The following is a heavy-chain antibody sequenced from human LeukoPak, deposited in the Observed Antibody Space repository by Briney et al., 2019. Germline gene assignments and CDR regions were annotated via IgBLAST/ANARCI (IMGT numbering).Heavy chain of an antibody. CDR3: ARVGDFWSGYYPGMDV. J-gene: IGHJ6*02. CDR1: GYTFTSYG. CDR2: INPNSGGT. V-gene: IGHV1-2*06. Sequence: ASVNVSCKASGYTFTSYGISWVRQAPGQGLEWMGRINPNSGGTNYAQKFQGRVTMTRDTSISTAYMELSRLRSDDTAVYYCARVGDFWSGYYPGMDVWGQGTTVTVSS. D-gene: IGHD3-3*01.